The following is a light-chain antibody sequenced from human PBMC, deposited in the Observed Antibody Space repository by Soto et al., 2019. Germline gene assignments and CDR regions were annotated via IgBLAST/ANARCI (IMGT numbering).Light chain of an antibody. Sequence: QSALTQPASVSGSPGQSITISCTGTSNDVGSYNLVSWYQQHPGKAPKLMIYEGSKRPSGVSNRFSGSKSGNTASLTISGLQAEDEADYYCCSYACSSTVIFGGGTKLTVL. J-gene: IGLJ2*01. CDR2: EGS. CDR3: CSYACSSTVI. CDR1: SNDVGSYNL. V-gene: IGLV2-23*01.